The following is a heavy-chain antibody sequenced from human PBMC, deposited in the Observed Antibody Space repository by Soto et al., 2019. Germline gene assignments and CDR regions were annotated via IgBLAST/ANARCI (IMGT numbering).Heavy chain of an antibody. CDR3: ARDFREWCMDV. J-gene: IGHJ6*02. CDR2: ISSSIFTVSTTTV. D-gene: IGHD2-8*01. Sequence: EVQLVESGGGLVQPGGSLRLSCEASGFTFRSYSMNWVRQAPGKGLEWVSYISSSIFTVSTTTVYYADSVRGRFSISRDNATNSLYLQMNSLRDEDTAVYYCARDFREWCMDVWGQGTTVTVSS. CDR1: GFTFRSYS. V-gene: IGHV3-48*02.